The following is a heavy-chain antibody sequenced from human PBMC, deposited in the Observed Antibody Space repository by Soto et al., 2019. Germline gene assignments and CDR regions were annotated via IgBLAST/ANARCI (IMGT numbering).Heavy chain of an antibody. CDR2: ISYDGSNK. Sequence: QVQLVESGGGVVQPGRSLRLSCAASGFTFSSYAMHWVRQAPGKGLEWVAVISYDGSNKYYADSVKGRFTISRDNSKNTLYLQMNSLRAEDTAVYYCARGGPFSSIAAQVDYWGQETLVTVSS. CDR3: ARGGPFSSIAAQVDY. V-gene: IGHV3-30-3*01. D-gene: IGHD6-6*01. CDR1: GFTFSSYA. J-gene: IGHJ4*02.